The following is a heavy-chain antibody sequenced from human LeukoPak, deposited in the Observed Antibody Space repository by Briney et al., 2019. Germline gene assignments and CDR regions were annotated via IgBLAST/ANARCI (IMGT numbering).Heavy chain of an antibody. D-gene: IGHD3-22*01. CDR3: ARDLSYYYDSSGYYYEANEEGSNGFDY. Sequence: GASVKVSCKASGYTFTSYDINWVRQATGQGLEWMGWMNPNNGNTGYAQKFQGRVTITADKSTSTAYMELSSLRSEDTAVYYCARDLSYYYDSSGYYYEANEEGSNGFDYWGQGTLVTVSS. CDR1: GYTFTSYD. J-gene: IGHJ4*02. CDR2: MNPNNGNT. V-gene: IGHV1-8*01.